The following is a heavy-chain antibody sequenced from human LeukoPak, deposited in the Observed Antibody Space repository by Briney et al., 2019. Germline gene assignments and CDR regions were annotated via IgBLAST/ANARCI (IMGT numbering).Heavy chain of an antibody. D-gene: IGHD5-18*01. Sequence: GESLRISCKGSGYSFTTYWIAWVRQMPGKGLEWMGIIYPGDSDTRYSPSFQGQVTISADKSISTAYLRWSSLKASDTAMYYCARQLYGYSYGYGDYWGQGTLVTVSS. CDR1: GYSFTTYW. J-gene: IGHJ4*02. CDR3: ARQLYGYSYGYGDY. CDR2: IYPGDSDT. V-gene: IGHV5-51*01.